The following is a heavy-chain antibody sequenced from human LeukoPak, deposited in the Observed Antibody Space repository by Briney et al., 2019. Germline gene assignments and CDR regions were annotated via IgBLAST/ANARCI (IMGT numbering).Heavy chain of an antibody. J-gene: IGHJ6*03. Sequence: ASVKVSCKASGYTFTSYDINWVRQATGQGLEWMGWMNPNSGNTGYAQKFQGRVTMTRNTSISTAYMELSSLRSEDTAVYYCARRIQLWSHHPYYYYMDVWGKGTTVTVSS. CDR2: MNPNSGNT. CDR3: ARRIQLWSHHPYYYYMDV. V-gene: IGHV1-8*01. D-gene: IGHD5-18*01. CDR1: GYTFTSYD.